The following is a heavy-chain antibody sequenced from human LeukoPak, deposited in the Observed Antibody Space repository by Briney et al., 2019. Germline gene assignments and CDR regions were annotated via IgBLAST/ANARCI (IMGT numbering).Heavy chain of an antibody. J-gene: IGHJ4*02. CDR2: INPNSGGT. V-gene: IGHV1-2*02. D-gene: IGHD5-12*01. Sequence: ASVKVSCKASGYTFTGYYMHWVRQAPGQGLEWMGWINPNSGGTNYAQKFQGRVTMTRDTSISTAYMELSRLRSDDTAVYYCAKAGGYSGYERYYSDYWGQGTLVTVSS. CDR3: AKAGGYSGYERYYSDY. CDR1: GYTFTGYY.